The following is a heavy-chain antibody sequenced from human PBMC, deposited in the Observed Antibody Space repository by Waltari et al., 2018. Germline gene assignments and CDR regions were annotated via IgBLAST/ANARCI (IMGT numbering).Heavy chain of an antibody. J-gene: IGHJ4*02. V-gene: IGHV3-30-3*01. CDR1: GFTFGRHA. Sequence: VQLVESGGGVVELGRSLRLPCAAFGFTFGRHALHWIRWAPGKGLEGEAVRSYEGSNKYCADSVKGRYSHARDNTKKTPYAQMNCLRAKDTTVYDCAGDLHDYDSRGYPYFWGQGTLVTLSS. CDR2: RSYEGSNK. D-gene: IGHD3-22*01. CDR3: AGDLHDYDSRGYPYF.